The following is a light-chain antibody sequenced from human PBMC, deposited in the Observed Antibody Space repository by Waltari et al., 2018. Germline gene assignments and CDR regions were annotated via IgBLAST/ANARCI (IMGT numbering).Light chain of an antibody. CDR1: QNRGHIDENTH. Sequence: QNRGHIDENTHLTCYQQRPCQSPSVLSCRVFNRGYGVPDRFSGSGAGTDFTRKISMVEAGDIGVYYCRQGTHWPYTFGPGTKLDIK. V-gene: IGKV2-30*02. CDR3: RQGTHWPYT. J-gene: IGKJ2*01. CDR2: RVF.